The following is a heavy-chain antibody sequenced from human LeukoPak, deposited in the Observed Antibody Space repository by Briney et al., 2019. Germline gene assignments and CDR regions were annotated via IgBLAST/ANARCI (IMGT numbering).Heavy chain of an antibody. J-gene: IGHJ5*02. CDR2: IIPIFGTA. V-gene: IGHV1-69*05. CDR1: GGTFSSYA. D-gene: IGHD3-3*01. CDR3: ARVFWSGYTQRYNWFDP. Sequence: ASVTVSFKASGGTFSSYAISWVRQAPGQGLEWMGGIIPIFGTANYAQKFQGRVTITTDESTSTAYMELSSLRSEDTAVYYCARVFWSGYTQRYNWFDPWGQGTLVTVSS.